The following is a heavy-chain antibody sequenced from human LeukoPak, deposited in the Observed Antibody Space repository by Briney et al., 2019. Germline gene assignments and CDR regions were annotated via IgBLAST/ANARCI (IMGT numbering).Heavy chain of an antibody. CDR3: ARGVHYEYSGSYYVY. D-gene: IGHD1-26*01. CDR2: IIPIFGTA. CDR1: GGTFSSYS. J-gene: IGHJ4*02. Sequence: SVKVSCKASGGTFSSYSISWVRQAPGQGLEWMGGIIPIFGTANYAQKFQGRVTITAVKSPCTPYMWLSSLRPEDTAVYYCARGVHYEYSGSYYVYWGQGTLVTVSS. V-gene: IGHV1-69*06.